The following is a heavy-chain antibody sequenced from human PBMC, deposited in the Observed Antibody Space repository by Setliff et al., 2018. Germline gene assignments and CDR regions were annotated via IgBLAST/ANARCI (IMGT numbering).Heavy chain of an antibody. V-gene: IGHV4-34*01. CDR1: GGSFSGYY. Sequence: PSETLSLTCAVYGGSFSGYYWSWIRQPPGKGLEWIGEINHSGSTNYNPSLKSRVTISVDTSKNQFSLKLSSVTAADTAVYYCARGRRGLYGESDYWGQGTLVTVS. D-gene: IGHD4-17*01. J-gene: IGHJ4*02. CDR2: INHSGST. CDR3: ARGRRGLYGESDY.